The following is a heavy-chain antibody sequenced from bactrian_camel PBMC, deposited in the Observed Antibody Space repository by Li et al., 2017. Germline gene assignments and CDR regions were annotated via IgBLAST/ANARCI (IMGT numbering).Heavy chain of an antibody. D-gene: IGHD4*01. CDR2: IESEGTT. Sequence: VQQVESGGGSVQTGGSLRLSCAISRQTFSRYCMAWFRQAPGKKREGVAAIESEGTTTYADSVKGRFTISVDNAKNILYLQMDSLKPEDTAVYYCAASGFCHYRDYRVPANRGQGTQVTVS. CDR1: RQTFSRYC. V-gene: IGHV3S53*01. CDR3: AASGFCHYRDYRVPAN. J-gene: IGHJ4*01.